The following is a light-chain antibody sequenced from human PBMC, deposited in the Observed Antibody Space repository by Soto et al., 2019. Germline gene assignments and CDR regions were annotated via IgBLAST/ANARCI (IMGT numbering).Light chain of an antibody. CDR2: GAS. J-gene: IGKJ1*01. V-gene: IGKV3-20*01. CDR1: QSISSTY. CDR3: QQYGSSPVT. Sequence: EIVLTQSPGTLSLSQGERATLSCWASQSISSTYLAWYQQKPGQAPRLLIYGASSRATGIPDRFSGSGSGTDFTLTISRLESEDFAVYYCQQYGSSPVTFGQGTKVDI.